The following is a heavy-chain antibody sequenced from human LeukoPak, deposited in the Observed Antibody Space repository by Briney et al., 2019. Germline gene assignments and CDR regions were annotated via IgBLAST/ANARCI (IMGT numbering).Heavy chain of an antibody. CDR2: IYYSGST. CDR1: DGSINSGDYY. V-gene: IGHV4-31*03. CDR3: ARGRTVTTGYYYYYMDV. J-gene: IGHJ6*03. D-gene: IGHD4-17*01. Sequence: SETLSLTCTVSDGSINSGDYYWSWIRQHPGKGLEWIGYIYYSGSTHYNPSLQSRVTMSVDTPKNQFSLKLSSVTAADTAVYYCARGRTVTTGYYYYYMDVWGKGTTVTVSS.